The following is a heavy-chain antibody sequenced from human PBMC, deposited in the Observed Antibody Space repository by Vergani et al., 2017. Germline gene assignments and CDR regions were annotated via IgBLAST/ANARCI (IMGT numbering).Heavy chain of an antibody. CDR3: ARGRQYQLPKRSRGLFDP. J-gene: IGHJ5*02. V-gene: IGHV4-34*01. D-gene: IGHD2-2*01. CDR2: INHREST. Sequence: QVQLQQWGAGLLKPSETLSLTCAVYGGSFSGYYWSWIRQPPGKGLEWIGEINHRESTNYNPSLKSRVTISVDTSKNQFSLNLYSVTAADTAVYYCARGRQYQLPKRSRGLFDPWGQGTLVTVSS. CDR1: GGSFSGYY.